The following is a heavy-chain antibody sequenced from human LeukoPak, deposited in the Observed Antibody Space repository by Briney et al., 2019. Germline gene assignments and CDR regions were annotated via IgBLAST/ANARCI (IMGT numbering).Heavy chain of an antibody. J-gene: IGHJ4*02. Sequence: GGSLRLSCAASGFTFSSYSMNWVRQAPGKGLEWVSYISSSSSTIYYADTVKGRFTISRDNAKNSLYLQMGSLRAEDTAVYYCARDGVATNDYWGQGTLVTVSS. CDR1: GFTFSSYS. D-gene: IGHD2-15*01. V-gene: IGHV3-48*01. CDR3: ARDGVATNDY. CDR2: ISSSSSTI.